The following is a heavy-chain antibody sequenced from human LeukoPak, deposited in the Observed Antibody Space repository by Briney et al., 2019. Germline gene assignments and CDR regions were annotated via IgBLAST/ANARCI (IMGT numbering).Heavy chain of an antibody. CDR3: ARQTGGSCSSTSCRPYYYGMDV. J-gene: IGHJ6*02. Sequence: SLXISCXXXXXSFTXYWIGWVRQMPGKGLEWMGIIYPGDSDTRYSPSFQGQVTISADKSISTAYLQWSSLKASDTAMYYCARQTGGSCSSTSCRPYYYGMDVWGQGTTVTVSS. D-gene: IGHD2-2*01. CDR1: XXSFTXYW. V-gene: IGHV5-51*01. CDR2: IYPGDSDT.